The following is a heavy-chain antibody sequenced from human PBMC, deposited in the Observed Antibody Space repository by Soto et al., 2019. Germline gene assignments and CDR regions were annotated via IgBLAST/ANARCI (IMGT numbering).Heavy chain of an antibody. D-gene: IGHD2-8*02. CDR3: AHVYCAASGTRYYLDH. J-gene: IGHJ4*02. V-gene: IGHV2-5*02. CDR2: IYWDDDK. Sequence: QITLTESGPTLVKPTQTLTLTCTFSGFSFTTSAVGVGWIRQPPGKALEFLALIYWDDDKRYSPSLKTKITITLDTSRNQVVLTTTDLDPEDTATYSCAHVYCAASGTRYYLDHGGEGTLVTVSS. CDR1: GFSFTTSAVG.